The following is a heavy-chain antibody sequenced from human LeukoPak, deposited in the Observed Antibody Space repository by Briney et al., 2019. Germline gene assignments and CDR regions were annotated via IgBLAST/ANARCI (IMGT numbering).Heavy chain of an antibody. D-gene: IGHD5-24*01. V-gene: IGHV5-51*01. J-gene: IGHJ4*02. CDR2: IYPGDSDT. CDR1: GYSFTSYW. CDR3: ARHVRDDYRVLDY. Sequence: TGESLKISCKGSGYSFTSYWIGWVRQMPGKGLEWMGIIYPGDSDTRYSPSFQGQVTISADKSINTAYLQWSSLKASDTAIYYCARHVRDDYRVLDYWGQGTLVTVSS.